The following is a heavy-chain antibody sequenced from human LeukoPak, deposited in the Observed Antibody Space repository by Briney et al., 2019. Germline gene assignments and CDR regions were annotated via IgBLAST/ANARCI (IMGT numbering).Heavy chain of an antibody. CDR1: GYTFTTYH. J-gene: IGHJ5*02. V-gene: IGHV1-46*01. Sequence: ASVKVSCKASGYTFTTYHMHWLRQAPGQGLEWVGMIDTSDGNTNYAQKFQGRVTMTRDTATSTVYMELSSLRSADTAVYYCATERSGGTWFDPWGQGTLVTVSS. D-gene: IGHD2-15*01. CDR3: ATERSGGTWFDP. CDR2: IDTSDGNT.